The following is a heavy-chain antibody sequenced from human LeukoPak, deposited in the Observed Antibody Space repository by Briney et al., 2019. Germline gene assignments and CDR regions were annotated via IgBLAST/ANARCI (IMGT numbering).Heavy chain of an antibody. D-gene: IGHD4-17*01. CDR1: GFTFSSYS. CDR2: ISSSSSYI. V-gene: IGHV3-21*01. CDR3: ARGGRVTVTPFDY. Sequence: GGSLRLSCAASGFTFSSYSMNWVRQAPGKGLEWVSSISSSSSYIYYADSVKGRFTISRDNAMNSLYLQMNSLRAEDTAVYYCARGGRVTVTPFDYWGQGTLVTVSS. J-gene: IGHJ4*02.